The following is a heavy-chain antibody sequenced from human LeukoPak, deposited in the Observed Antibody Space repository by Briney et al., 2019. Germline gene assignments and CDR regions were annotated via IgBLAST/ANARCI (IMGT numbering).Heavy chain of an antibody. CDR1: GGSISSSSYY. CDR2: IYYSGST. Sequence: PSETLSLTCTVSGGSISSSSYYWGWIRQPPGKGLEWIGSIYYSGSTYYNPSLKSRVTISVDTSKNQFSLKLSSVTAADTAVYYCAGSVIPYYDFWSGPGAFDIWGQGTMVTVSS. J-gene: IGHJ3*02. V-gene: IGHV4-39*01. D-gene: IGHD3-3*01. CDR3: AGSVIPYYDFWSGPGAFDI.